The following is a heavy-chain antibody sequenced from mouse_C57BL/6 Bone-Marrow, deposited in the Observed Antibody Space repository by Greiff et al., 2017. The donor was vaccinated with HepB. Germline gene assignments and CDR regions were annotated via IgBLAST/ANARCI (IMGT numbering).Heavy chain of an antibody. V-gene: IGHV1-82*01. CDR1: GYAFSSSW. D-gene: IGHD1-1*01. CDR2: IYPGDGDT. J-gene: IGHJ3*01. Sequence: VQLQESGPELVKPGASVKISCKASGYAFSSSWMNWVKQRPGKGLEWIGRIYPGDGDTNYNGKFKGKATLTADKSSSTAYMQLSSLTSEDSAVYFCACSYGFAYWGQGTLVTVSA. CDR3: ACSYGFAY.